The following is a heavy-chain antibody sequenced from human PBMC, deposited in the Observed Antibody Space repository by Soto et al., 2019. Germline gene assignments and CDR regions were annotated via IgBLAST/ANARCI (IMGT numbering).Heavy chain of an antibody. V-gene: IGHV3-21*01. CDR3: VGCSSVFAYLRHGSLDP. CDR1: VLPVTIYS. Sequence: GVSIKLASAACVLPVTIYSMIWVRQAPGKGLEWVASITSSSSYIYYEDSLKGRFTISRDNAKNSLFLQLDSLRADVTAVYFIVGCSSVFAYLRHGSLDP. J-gene: IGHJ5*02. CDR2: ITSSSSYI. D-gene: IGHD1-26*01.